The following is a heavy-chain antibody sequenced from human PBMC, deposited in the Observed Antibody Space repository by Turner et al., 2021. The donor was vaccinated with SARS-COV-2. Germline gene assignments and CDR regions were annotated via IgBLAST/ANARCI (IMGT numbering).Heavy chain of an antibody. V-gene: IGHV4-59*08. Sequence: VPLQESGPGLVRPSETLSLPCSVSGGSISSKSWSWIRQSPGRGLEWIGYFYKIGSIDYNPTLRSRVTISVDTYKNQLSLKLISMTAADTAVDYCARHQGSTSGYDHGMNVWGQGTAVIVSS. CDR2: FYKIGSI. J-gene: IGHJ6*02. CDR3: ARHQGSTSGYDHGMNV. D-gene: IGHD1-1*01. CDR1: GGSISSKS.